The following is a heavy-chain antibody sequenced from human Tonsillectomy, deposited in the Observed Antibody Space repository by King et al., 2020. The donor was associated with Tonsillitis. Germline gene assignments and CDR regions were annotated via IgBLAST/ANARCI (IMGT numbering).Heavy chain of an antibody. D-gene: IGHD3-22*01. CDR1: GFTFSNSA. CDR2: ISNDGSNK. J-gene: IGHJ4*02. V-gene: IGHV3-30-3*01. CDR3: ARDQSPGDSSGYLNY. Sequence: VQLVESGGGVVQPGRSLRLSCAASGFTFSNSAMHWVRQAPGKGLEWVAVISNDGSNKYYADSVKGRFTISRDNSKNMLYLQMNTLRRQDTAVYYCARDQSPGDSSGYLNYWGQGTLVTVSS.